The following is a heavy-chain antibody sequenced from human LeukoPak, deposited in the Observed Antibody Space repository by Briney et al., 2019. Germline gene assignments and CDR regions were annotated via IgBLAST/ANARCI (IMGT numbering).Heavy chain of an antibody. CDR3: ARDPLYSYGTEFDY. CDR1: GYTFTGYY. V-gene: IGHV1-2*02. Sequence: ASVKVSCKASGYTFTGYYMNWVRQAPGQGLGWLGWINPNSGGTNYAQKFQGRVTMTSDTSISTAYMELSRLRSDDTAVYYCARDPLYSYGTEFDYWGQGTLVTVSS. J-gene: IGHJ4*02. D-gene: IGHD5-18*01. CDR2: INPNSGGT.